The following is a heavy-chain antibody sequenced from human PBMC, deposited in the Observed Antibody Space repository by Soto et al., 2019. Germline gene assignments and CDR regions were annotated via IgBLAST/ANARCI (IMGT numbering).Heavy chain of an antibody. Sequence: PGGSLRLSCAAFGFTISRYALNWVRQAPGKGLEWVSAISGSGGSTYYADSVKGRFTISRDNSKNTLYLQMNSLRAEDTAVYYCAKGRMTYSGYDMVPYGMDVWGQGTTVTVS. D-gene: IGHD5-12*01. CDR1: GFTISRYA. V-gene: IGHV3-23*01. CDR3: AKGRMTYSGYDMVPYGMDV. J-gene: IGHJ6*02. CDR2: ISGSGGST.